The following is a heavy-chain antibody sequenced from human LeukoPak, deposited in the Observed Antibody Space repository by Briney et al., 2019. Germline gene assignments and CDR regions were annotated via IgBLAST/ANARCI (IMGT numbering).Heavy chain of an antibody. CDR3: ARTQYTSSWAYFDD. J-gene: IGHJ4*02. CDR2: ISAYNGNT. V-gene: IGHV1-18*01. D-gene: IGHD6-13*01. Sequence: ASVKVSCQASGYTFTNYGISWVRQAPGQGLEWMGWISAYNGNTNYAQKFQGRITMTTDTSTSTAYMELRSLRPDDTAVYYCARTQYTSSWAYFDDWGQGTPVTVSS. CDR1: GYTFTNYG.